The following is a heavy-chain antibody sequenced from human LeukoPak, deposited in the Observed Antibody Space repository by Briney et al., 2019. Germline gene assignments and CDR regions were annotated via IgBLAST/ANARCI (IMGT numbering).Heavy chain of an antibody. D-gene: IGHD3-10*01. CDR2: LSHSGAT. V-gene: IGHV4-38-2*02. CDR1: GSSITSVSY. J-gene: IGHJ4*02. Sequence: SETLSLTCIVSGSSITSVSYWAWIRQAPEKGLEWIGSLSHSGATYNPSLTSRVTISVDTSKNQFSLKLSSVTAADTAVYYCARGFSNRGVGYWGQGTLVTVSS. CDR3: ARGFSNRGVGY.